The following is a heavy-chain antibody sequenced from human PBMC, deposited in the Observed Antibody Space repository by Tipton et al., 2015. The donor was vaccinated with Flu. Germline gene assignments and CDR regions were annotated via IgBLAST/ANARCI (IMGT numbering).Heavy chain of an antibody. D-gene: IGHD5-18*01. CDR2: IYYSGST. CDR1: GGSISSGAYY. CDR3: ARSEGYSYGFDY. J-gene: IGHJ4*02. V-gene: IGHV4-31*03. Sequence: TLSLTCTFSGGSISSGAYYWTWIRQHPGKGLEWIGYIYYSGSTYYNPSLKSRVNISLDRSKNQFSLNLSSVTAADTAVYYCARSEGYSYGFDYWGQGTLVTVSS.